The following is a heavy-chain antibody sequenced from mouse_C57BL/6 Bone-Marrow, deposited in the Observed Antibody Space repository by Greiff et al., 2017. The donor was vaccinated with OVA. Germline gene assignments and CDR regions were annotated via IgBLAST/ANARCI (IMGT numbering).Heavy chain of an antibody. CDR2: IDPENGDT. V-gene: IGHV14-4*01. CDR1: GFNIKDDY. Sequence: VQLQQSGAELVRPGASVKLSCTASGFNIKDDYMHWVKQRPEQGLEWIGWIDPENGDTEYASKFQGKATITADISSNTAYLQLSSLTSEDTAVYYCTLLLRYPVDYWGQGTTLTVSS. J-gene: IGHJ2*01. CDR3: TLLLRYPVDY. D-gene: IGHD1-1*01.